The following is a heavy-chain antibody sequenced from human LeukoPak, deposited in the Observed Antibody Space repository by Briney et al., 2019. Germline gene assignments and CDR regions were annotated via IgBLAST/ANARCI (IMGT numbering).Heavy chain of an antibody. V-gene: IGHV1-2*02. CDR1: GYTFTGYY. D-gene: IGHD6-13*01. Sequence: GSAKVSCKASGYTFTGYYMHWVRQAPGQGLEWMGWINPNSGGTNYAQKFQGRVTMTRDTSISTAYMELSRLRSDDTAVYYCARDLKLAYSDYWGQGTLVSVSS. J-gene: IGHJ4*02. CDR2: INPNSGGT. CDR3: ARDLKLAYSDY.